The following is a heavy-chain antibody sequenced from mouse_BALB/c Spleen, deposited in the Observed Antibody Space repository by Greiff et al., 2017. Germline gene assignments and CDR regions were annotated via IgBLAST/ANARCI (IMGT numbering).Heavy chain of an antibody. CDR3: ARHWDYYGSSHRFAY. CDR2: ISSGGSYT. Sequence: DVKLVESGGDLVKPGGSLKLSCAASGFTFSSYGMSWVRQTPDKRLEWVATISSGGSYTYYPDSVKGRFTISRDNAKNTLYLQMSSLKSEDTAMYYCARHWDYYGSSHRFAYWGQGTLVTVSA. J-gene: IGHJ3*01. D-gene: IGHD1-1*01. V-gene: IGHV5-6*02. CDR1: GFTFSSYG.